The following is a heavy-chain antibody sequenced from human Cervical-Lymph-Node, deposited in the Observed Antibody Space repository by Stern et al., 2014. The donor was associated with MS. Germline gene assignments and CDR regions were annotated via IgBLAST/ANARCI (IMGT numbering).Heavy chain of an antibody. Sequence: VQLVESGAEVKKPGASVKVSCKASGYTFTSYDINWVRQATGQGLEWMGWMNPNSGNTGSAQKFQGRVTMTRNTSISTAYMELSSLRSEDTAVYYCARGHIAVAGTGFDYWGQGTLVTVSS. J-gene: IGHJ4*02. CDR2: MNPNSGNT. CDR3: ARGHIAVAGTGFDY. V-gene: IGHV1-8*01. CDR1: GYTFTSYD. D-gene: IGHD6-19*01.